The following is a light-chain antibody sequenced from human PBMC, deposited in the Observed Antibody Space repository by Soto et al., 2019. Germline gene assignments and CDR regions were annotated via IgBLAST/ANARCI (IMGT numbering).Light chain of an antibody. CDR1: TSNIGRNY. CDR2: RNN. J-gene: IGLJ1*01. V-gene: IGLV1-47*01. CDR3: ATWADSLNGFYD. Sequence: QSVLTQPPSASGTPGQGVTISCSGSTSNIGRNYVYWYQQLPGTAPKLLIYRNNQRPSGVPDRFSGSKSGTSASLAISGPRSYDEADYFCATWADSLNGFYDIGTGTKGTGL.